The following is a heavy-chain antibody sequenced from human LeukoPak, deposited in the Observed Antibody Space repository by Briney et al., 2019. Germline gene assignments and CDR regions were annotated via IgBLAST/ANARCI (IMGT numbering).Heavy chain of an antibody. CDR3: AKRIRVNWFDP. J-gene: IGHJ5*02. Sequence: GGSLRLSCTVSGFTVSSNSMSWVRQAPGKGLEWVSFIYSDNTHYSDSVKGRFTISRDNSKNTLYLQMNSLRAEDTAVYYCAKRIRVNWFDPWGQGTLVTVSS. CDR2: IYSDNT. CDR1: GFTVSSNS. V-gene: IGHV3-53*01.